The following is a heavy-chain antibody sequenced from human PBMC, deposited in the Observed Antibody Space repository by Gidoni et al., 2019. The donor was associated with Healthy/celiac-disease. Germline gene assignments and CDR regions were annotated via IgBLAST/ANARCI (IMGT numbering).Heavy chain of an antibody. D-gene: IGHD6-25*01. V-gene: IGHV1-2*02. CDR3: ARQRAADSLFDY. CDR1: GYTFTGYY. CDR2: INPNSGGT. J-gene: IGHJ4*02. Sequence: QVQLVQSGAEVKKPGASVKVSCKASGYTFTGYYIHWVRQAPGQGLEWMGWINPNSGGTNYPQKFQGKVTMTRDTSISTAYMELSRLRSDDTAVFYCARQRAADSLFDYWGQGTLVTVSS.